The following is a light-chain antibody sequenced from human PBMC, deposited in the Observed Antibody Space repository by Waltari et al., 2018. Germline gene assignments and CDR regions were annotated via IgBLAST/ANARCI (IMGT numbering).Light chain of an antibody. V-gene: IGLV2-23*02. CDR1: TSDVGHYNL. J-gene: IGLJ2*01. CDR3: CSNVGSSVF. CDR2: EVI. Sequence: QSALTQPASVSGTPGQSIPLPCTGTTSDVGHYNLVSWYQQHPGQAPKLMICEVIKRPSGVSDRFSGSKSDNTASLTLSGLQAEDEADYYCCSNVGSSVFFGGGTKLTVL.